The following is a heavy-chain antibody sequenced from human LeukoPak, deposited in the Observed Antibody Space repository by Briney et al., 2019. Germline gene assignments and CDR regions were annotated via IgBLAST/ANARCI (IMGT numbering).Heavy chain of an antibody. Sequence: SVKVSCKASGYTFTGYYMHWVRQAPRQGLEWMGRISPILGVGNYAEKFQDRVTITADKSTSITYMELTNLMSGDTAVYYCATSQPHIGYDFRRPNGFDIWGQGTMVIVSS. D-gene: IGHD5-12*01. CDR2: ISPILGVG. CDR3: ATSQPHIGYDFRRPNGFDI. J-gene: IGHJ3*02. CDR1: GYTFTGYY. V-gene: IGHV1-69*02.